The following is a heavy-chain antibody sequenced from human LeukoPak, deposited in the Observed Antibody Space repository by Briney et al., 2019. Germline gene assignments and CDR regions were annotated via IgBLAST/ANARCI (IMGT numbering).Heavy chain of an antibody. V-gene: IGHV3-48*01. CDR1: GFTFSSYS. CDR3: AKDFSVYYYDSRVLDY. CDR2: ISSLSGTK. Sequence: GGSLRLSCAASGFTFSSYSMNWVRQAPGKGLEWVSYISSLSGTKYYADSVKGRFTISRDNSKNTLYLQMNSLRAEDTAVYYCAKDFSVYYYDSRVLDYWGQGTLVTVSS. J-gene: IGHJ4*02. D-gene: IGHD3-22*01.